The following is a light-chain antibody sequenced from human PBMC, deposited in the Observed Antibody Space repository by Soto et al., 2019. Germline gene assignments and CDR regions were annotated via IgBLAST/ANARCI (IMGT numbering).Light chain of an antibody. CDR3: PQYNYWPQT. Sequence: EIVMTQSPTTLSVSPGERATLSCRASQSVSSKLAWYQQKPGQAPRLLMYGASTRATGMPARFSGSGSGTEFTLTISSLQSEDFAVYHWPQYNYWPQTFGQGTRVEIK. J-gene: IGKJ1*01. CDR1: QSVSSK. V-gene: IGKV3-15*01. CDR2: GAS.